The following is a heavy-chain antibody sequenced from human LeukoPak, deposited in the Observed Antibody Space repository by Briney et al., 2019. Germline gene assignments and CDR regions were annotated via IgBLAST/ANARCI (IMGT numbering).Heavy chain of an antibody. V-gene: IGHV3-7*01. J-gene: IGHJ3*02. D-gene: IGHD2-2*01. Sequence: GGSLRLSCAASGFTFSSYWMSWVRQAPGKGLEWVANIKQDGSEKYYVDSVKGQFTISRDNAKNSLYPQMNSLRAEDTAVYYCARDRDCSSTSCYVEDDAFGIWGQGTMVTVSS. CDR2: IKQDGSEK. CDR1: GFTFSSYW. CDR3: ARDRDCSSTSCYVEDDAFGI.